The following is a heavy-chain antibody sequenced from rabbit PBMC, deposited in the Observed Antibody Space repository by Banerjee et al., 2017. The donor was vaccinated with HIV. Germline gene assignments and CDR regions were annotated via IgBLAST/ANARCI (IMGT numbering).Heavy chain of an antibody. CDR2: IFAGGGGAT. J-gene: IGHJ4*01. CDR1: GFSFNSRYY. V-gene: IGHV1S40*01. Sequence: QSLEASGGDLVKPGASLTLTCTASGFSFNSRYYMCWVRQAPGKGLEWITCIFAGGGGATYCANWAKGRFTISETSSTTVTLQMTSLTAADTATYFCARDLGGSSDLWGPGTLVTVS. D-gene: IGHD8-1*01. CDR3: ARDLGGSSDL.